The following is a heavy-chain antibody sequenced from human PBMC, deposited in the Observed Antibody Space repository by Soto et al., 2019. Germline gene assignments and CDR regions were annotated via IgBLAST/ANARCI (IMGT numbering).Heavy chain of an antibody. D-gene: IGHD1-1*01. CDR2: IKQDGSEK. V-gene: IGHV3-7*03. J-gene: IGHJ4*02. CDR3: ARDQHTVQRERPLPGPIDY. CDR1: GFTFSSYW. Sequence: EVQLVESGGGLVQPGGSLRLSCAASGFTFSSYWMSWVRQAPGKGLEWVANIKQDGSEKYYVDSVKGRFTISRDNAKNSLYLQMNSLRAEDTAVYYCARDQHTVQRERPLPGPIDYWGQGTLVTVSS.